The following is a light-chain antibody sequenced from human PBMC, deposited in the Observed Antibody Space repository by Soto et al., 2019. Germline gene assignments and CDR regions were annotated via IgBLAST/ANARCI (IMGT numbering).Light chain of an antibody. Sequence: DIVMTQSPDSLAVSLGERATINCMSSQSVLSSSNNKNFLAWYQQKPGQPPKLLIYWASTRESGVPDRFSGSGSGTDFTLTISSLQAEDVAVYYCQQYYSTPQTFGPGTKVDI. CDR2: WAS. J-gene: IGKJ3*01. CDR3: QQYYSTPQT. CDR1: QSVLSSSNNKNF. V-gene: IGKV4-1*01.